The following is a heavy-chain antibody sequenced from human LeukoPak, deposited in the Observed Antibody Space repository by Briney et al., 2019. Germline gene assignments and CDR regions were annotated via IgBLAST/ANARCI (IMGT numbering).Heavy chain of an antibody. CDR2: ISAYNGNT. D-gene: IGHD5-18*01. V-gene: IGHV1-18*01. Sequence: ASVKVSCKASGYTFTSYGISWVRQAPGQGLEWMGWISAYNGNTNYAQKLQGRVTMTTDTSTSTAYMELRSLRSDDTAVYYCARSPRVQLWFHFDYWGQGTLVTVSS. J-gene: IGHJ4*02. CDR1: GYTFTSYG. CDR3: ARSPRVQLWFHFDY.